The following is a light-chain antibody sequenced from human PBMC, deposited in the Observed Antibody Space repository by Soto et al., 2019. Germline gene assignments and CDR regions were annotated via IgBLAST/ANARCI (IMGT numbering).Light chain of an antibody. CDR2: GVT. J-gene: IGLJ2*01. CDR3: YSYVGSIS. CDR1: SSDVGSHNF. V-gene: IGLV2-23*02. Sequence: QSALTQPASVSVSPGQSITISCTGTSSDVGSHNFVSWYQQHPGKAPELIIYGVTNRPLGVSHRFSGSKSGNTASLTISGLQAEDEADYYCYSYVGSISFGGGTKVTVL.